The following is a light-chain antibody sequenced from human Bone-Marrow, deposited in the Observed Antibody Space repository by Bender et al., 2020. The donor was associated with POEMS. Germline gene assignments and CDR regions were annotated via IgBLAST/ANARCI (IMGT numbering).Light chain of an antibody. CDR2: SNN. CDR1: SSNFGNNA. Sequence: QSVLTQPPSASGTPGQSVTISCSGTSSNFGNNAANWYQHVPGTAPKLLIYSNNQGPSGGPDRFSASTSGTLASLAISGLHSDDEADYYCSSWDDSLNGWVFGGGTKLTVL. V-gene: IGLV1-44*01. J-gene: IGLJ3*02. CDR3: SSWDDSLNGWV.